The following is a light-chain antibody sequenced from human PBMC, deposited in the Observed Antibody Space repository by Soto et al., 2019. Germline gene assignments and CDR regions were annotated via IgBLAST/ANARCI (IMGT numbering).Light chain of an antibody. V-gene: IGKV3-20*01. CDR1: QSISSRY. J-gene: IGKJ1*01. CDR3: HQYGYSPPWT. Sequence: EIVLTQSPGTLSLSPGERDTVSCRASQSISSRYLAWYQQKPGQAPRLLIYGVSGRATGIPDRFSGSGSGTDFTLTISRLEPEEFAVYYCHQYGYSPPWTFGQGTKVEIK. CDR2: GVS.